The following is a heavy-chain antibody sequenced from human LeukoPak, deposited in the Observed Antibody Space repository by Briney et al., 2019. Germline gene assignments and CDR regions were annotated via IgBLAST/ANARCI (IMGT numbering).Heavy chain of an antibody. CDR1: SGSMSGYY. CDR3: ARDPPDEKMANAMDV. Sequence: SETLSLSCAVSSGSMSGYYWSWMRQPAGKALEWIGRIFATGRTTYNPSLKTRVTMSVDTSKNQFSLEVSSVTAADTAVYYCARDPPDEKMANAMDVWGQGTAVTVSS. D-gene: IGHD2-8*01. J-gene: IGHJ6*02. V-gene: IGHV4-4*07. CDR2: IFATGRT.